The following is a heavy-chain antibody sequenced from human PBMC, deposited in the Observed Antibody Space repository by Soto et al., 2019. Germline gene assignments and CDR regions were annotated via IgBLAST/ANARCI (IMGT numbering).Heavy chain of an antibody. J-gene: IGHJ6*02. CDR3: ARDRARREYYYYAMDV. CDR1: GFTFSGYW. CDR2: INSDGSST. V-gene: IGHV3-74*01. Sequence: EVQLVESGGGLVEPGGSLRLSCAGSGFTFSGYWMHWVRQVPGEGLVWLSRINSDGSSTNYADSVKGRFTISRDNAKDTLYLQMNSLRAEDTAVYFCARDRARREYYYYAMDVWGQGTTVTVSS.